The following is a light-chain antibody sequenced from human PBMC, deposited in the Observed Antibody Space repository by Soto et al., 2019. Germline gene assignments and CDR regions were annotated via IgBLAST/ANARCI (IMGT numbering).Light chain of an antibody. CDR3: HLYGRSTMYT. V-gene: IGKV3-20*01. Sequence: EIVLTQSPGTLSLSPGERATLSCRVSQSVSSSSLAWYQQRPGQAPRLLIYGESSRATGIPDRFSGSGSGTDFTLTIIRLEPEDFAVYYWHLYGRSTMYTFGQGTRLEIK. J-gene: IGKJ2*01. CDR2: GES. CDR1: QSVSSSS.